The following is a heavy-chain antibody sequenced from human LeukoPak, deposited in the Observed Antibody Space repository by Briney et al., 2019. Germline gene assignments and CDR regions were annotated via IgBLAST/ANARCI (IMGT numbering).Heavy chain of an antibody. CDR2: IKSKTDSGTT. CDR3: TTAARGSGSNFYY. D-gene: IGHD3-10*01. J-gene: IGHJ4*02. CDR1: GCTFSNAW. Sequence: SGGSLTLTCAASGCTFSNAWMSWIRQAPGKGLEWVGHIKSKTDSGTTEYAAPVKCRFTISRDDSKNTLYLQMNSLKTEDTAVYYFTTAARGSGSNFYYWGQGTLVTVSS. V-gene: IGHV3-15*01.